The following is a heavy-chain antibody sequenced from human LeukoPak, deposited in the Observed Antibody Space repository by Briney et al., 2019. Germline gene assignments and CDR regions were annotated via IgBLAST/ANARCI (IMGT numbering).Heavy chain of an antibody. V-gene: IGHV1-2*02. CDR3: ARNTRVGGYYYYYYMDV. Sequence: ASVKVSCKASGNTFAGYYVHWVRQAPGQGLEWMGWINPNSGGTNYAQKFQGRVTMTRDTSISTAYMELSRLRSDDTAVYYCARNTRVGGYYYYYYMDVWGKGTTVTISS. D-gene: IGHD2-15*01. CDR2: INPNSGGT. J-gene: IGHJ6*03. CDR1: GNTFAGYY.